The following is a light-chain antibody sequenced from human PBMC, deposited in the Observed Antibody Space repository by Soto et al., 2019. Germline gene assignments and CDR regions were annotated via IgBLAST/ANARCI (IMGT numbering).Light chain of an antibody. CDR3: GTWGSSLSAGV. Sequence: HSVLTQPPSVSAAPGQKVTISCSGSSSNIGNNYVAWYQQLPGTAPKLLIYDNTKRPSGIPDRFSGSKSGTSATLGITGLQTGDEADYYCGTWGSSLSAGVFGTGTKVTVL. V-gene: IGLV1-51*01. CDR1: SSNIGNNY. CDR2: DNT. J-gene: IGLJ1*01.